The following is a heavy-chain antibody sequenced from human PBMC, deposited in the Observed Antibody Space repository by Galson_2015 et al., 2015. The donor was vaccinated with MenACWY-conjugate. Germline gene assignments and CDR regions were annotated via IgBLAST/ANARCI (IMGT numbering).Heavy chain of an antibody. CDR1: GSSFSTYW. J-gene: IGHJ6*02. Sequence: QSGAEVTKPGESLKISCTGTGSSFSTYWIGWVRQMPGKGLEWMGLINPGDSNTRYSPSFQGQVTISADKSISTAYLQWSSLKASDTAMYYCARHPPGGRGMDVWGQGTTVTISS. CDR2: INPGDSNT. CDR3: ARHPPGGRGMDV. V-gene: IGHV5-51*01. D-gene: IGHD1-26*01.